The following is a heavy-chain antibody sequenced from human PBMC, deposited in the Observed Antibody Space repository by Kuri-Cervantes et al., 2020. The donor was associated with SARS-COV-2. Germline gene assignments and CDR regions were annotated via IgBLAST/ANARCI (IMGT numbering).Heavy chain of an antibody. Sequence: SETLSLTCTVSGYSISSGDYSCFWIRQPPGGGLEWIGYIYYSGSTYYNPSLKSRVSMSVDTSKNQFSLKLSSVSAADTAVYYCALGSGSTSYYFYYYMDIWGRGSTVTVSS. D-gene: IGHD3-10*01. CDR3: ALGSGSTSYYFYYYMDI. J-gene: IGHJ6*03. CDR2: IYYSGST. V-gene: IGHV4-30-4*08. CDR1: GYSISSGDYS.